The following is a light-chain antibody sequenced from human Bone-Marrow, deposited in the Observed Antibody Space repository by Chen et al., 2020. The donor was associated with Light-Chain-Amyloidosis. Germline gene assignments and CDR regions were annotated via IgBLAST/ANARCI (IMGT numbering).Light chain of an antibody. CDR1: SSNIGAGFD. J-gene: IGLJ2*01. V-gene: IGLV1-40*01. CDR3: QSYDNSLSGSRV. CDR2: ANN. Sequence: QSVLTQPPSVAGPPGQRVTISCTGSSSNIGAGFDVHWYQRLPGTAPKLLIYANNNRPSGVPDRFSGSKSGTSASLAITGLQAEDEADYYCQSYDNSLSGSRVFGGGTKLTVL.